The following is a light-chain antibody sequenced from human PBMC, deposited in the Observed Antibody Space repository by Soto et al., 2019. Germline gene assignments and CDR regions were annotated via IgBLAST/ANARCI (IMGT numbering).Light chain of an antibody. V-gene: IGKV3-20*01. J-gene: IGKJ3*01. Sequence: EIVLTQSPGTLSLSPGERATLSCRASQSVSSSYLAWYQQKPGQAPRLLIYGASSRATGIPDRFSGSGSGTDFSLTISRMEPDDFAVYYCHQYGSSLPFTFGPGTKVDIK. CDR3: HQYGSSLPFT. CDR2: GAS. CDR1: QSVSSSY.